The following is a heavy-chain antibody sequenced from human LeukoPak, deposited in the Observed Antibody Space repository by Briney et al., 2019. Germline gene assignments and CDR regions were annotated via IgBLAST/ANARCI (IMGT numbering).Heavy chain of an antibody. V-gene: IGHV4-30-4*01. J-gene: IGHJ4*02. D-gene: IGHD6-13*01. Sequence: PSETLSLTCTVSGGSISSGDYYWSWIRQPPGKGLEWIGYIYYSGSTYYNPSLKSRVTISVDTSKNQFSLKLSSVTAADTAVYYCARISSSWYKIDYWGQGALVTVSS. CDR3: ARISSSWYKIDY. CDR1: GGSISSGDYY. CDR2: IYYSGST.